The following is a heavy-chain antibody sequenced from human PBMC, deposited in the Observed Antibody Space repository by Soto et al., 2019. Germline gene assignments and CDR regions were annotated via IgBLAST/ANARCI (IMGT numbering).Heavy chain of an antibody. CDR2: ISSSGSTI. Sequence: GGSLRLSCAASGFTFSSYEMNWVRQAPGKGLEWVSYISSSGSTIYYADSVKGRFTISRDNAKNSLYLQMNSLRAEDTAVYYCARADIVLMVYADYWGQGTLVTVSS. D-gene: IGHD2-8*01. CDR3: ARADIVLMVYADY. V-gene: IGHV3-48*03. J-gene: IGHJ4*02. CDR1: GFTFSSYE.